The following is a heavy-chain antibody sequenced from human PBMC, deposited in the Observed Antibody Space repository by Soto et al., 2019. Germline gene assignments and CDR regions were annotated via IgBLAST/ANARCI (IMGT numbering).Heavy chain of an antibody. J-gene: IGHJ4*02. Sequence: SETLCLTCAVYGGSFSGYYWSWIRQPQGKGLEWIGEINHSGSTNYNPSLKSRVTISVDTSKNQFSLKLSSVTAADTAVYYCARPNPSGATGEYYFDYWGQGPLVT. CDR1: GGSFSGYY. V-gene: IGHV4-34*01. D-gene: IGHD3-10*01. CDR3: ARPNPSGATGEYYFDY. CDR2: INHSGST.